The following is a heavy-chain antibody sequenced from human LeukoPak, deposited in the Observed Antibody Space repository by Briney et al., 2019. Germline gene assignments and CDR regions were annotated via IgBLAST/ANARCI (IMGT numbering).Heavy chain of an antibody. D-gene: IGHD3-22*01. CDR2: IPYDGGNT. CDR1: GFTFSSNA. CDR3: ARELTYYYDSSGYYSPYFDY. J-gene: IGHJ4*02. Sequence: QPGRSLRLSCAASGFTFSSNAIHWVRQAPGKGLEWVAEIPYDGGNTYYADSVKGRFTISRDNSKNTLYLQMNSLRAEDTAVYYCARELTYYYDSSGYYSPYFDYWGQGTLVTVSS. V-gene: IGHV3-30-3*01.